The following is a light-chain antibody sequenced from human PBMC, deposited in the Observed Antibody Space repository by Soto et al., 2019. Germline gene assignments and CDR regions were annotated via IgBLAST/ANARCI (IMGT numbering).Light chain of an antibody. CDR2: RNN. CDR1: SSNIGSNY. J-gene: IGLJ2*01. V-gene: IGLV1-47*01. Sequence: QSVLTQPPSASGTPGQRVTISCSGSSSNIGSNYVYWYQQLPGAAPKLVIYRNNQRPSGVPDRFSGSKSGTSASLAISGLRSEDEADYYCAAWDDSLSGVVFGGGTNSPS. CDR3: AAWDDSLSGVV.